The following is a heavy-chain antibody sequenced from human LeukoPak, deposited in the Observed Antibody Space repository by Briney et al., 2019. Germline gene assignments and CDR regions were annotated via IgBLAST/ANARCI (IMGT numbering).Heavy chain of an antibody. Sequence: SETLPLTCAVYGGSFSGYYWSWIRQPPGKGLEWIGEINHSGSTNYNPSLKSRVTISVDTSKNQFSLKLSSVTAADTAVYYCARHAEVFGYYDSSGYPYYFDYWGQGTLVTVSS. CDR2: INHSGST. CDR1: GGSFSGYY. CDR3: ARHAEVFGYYDSSGYPYYFDY. J-gene: IGHJ4*02. V-gene: IGHV4-34*01. D-gene: IGHD3-22*01.